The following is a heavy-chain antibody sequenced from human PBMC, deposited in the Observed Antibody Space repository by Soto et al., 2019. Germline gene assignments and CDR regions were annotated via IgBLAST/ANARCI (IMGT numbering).Heavy chain of an antibody. CDR3: ATLHTATVIAWFDY. CDR1: GYTLTELS. Sequence: ASVKVSCKVSGYTLTELSMHWVRQAPGKGLEWMGGFDPEDGETIYAQKFQGRVTMTEDTSTDTAYMELSSLRSEDTAVYYCATLHTATVIAWFDYWGQGTLVTVSS. J-gene: IGHJ4*02. CDR2: FDPEDGET. V-gene: IGHV1-24*01. D-gene: IGHD4-4*01.